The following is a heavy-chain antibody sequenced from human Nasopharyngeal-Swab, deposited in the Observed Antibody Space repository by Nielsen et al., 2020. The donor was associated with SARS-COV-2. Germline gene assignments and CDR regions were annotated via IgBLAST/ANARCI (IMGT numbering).Heavy chain of an antibody. V-gene: IGHV4-59*01. CDR1: GGSTSSYY. CDR3: ARATSGSYYPFDY. CDR2: IYYSGST. J-gene: IGHJ4*02. D-gene: IGHD1-26*01. Sequence: SETLSLTCTASGGSTSSYYWSWIRQPPGKGLEWIGYIYYSGSTNYNPSLKSRVTISVDTSKNQFSLKLSSVTAADTAVYYCARATSGSYYPFDYWGQGTLVTVSS.